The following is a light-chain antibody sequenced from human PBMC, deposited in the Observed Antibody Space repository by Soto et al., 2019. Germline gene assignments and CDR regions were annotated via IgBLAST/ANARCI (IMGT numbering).Light chain of an antibody. CDR3: QQSYNSPRT. CDR2: GAS. CDR1: QSVSSN. Sequence: DIVLTQSPGTLSLSPGERATLSCRASQSVSSNLAWYQQKPGQAPRVLIYGASSMDTGVPNRFSGSGSGTDFTLTISSLEPEDFAAYYCQQSYNSPRTFGQGTKVDIK. V-gene: IGKV3-20*01. J-gene: IGKJ1*01.